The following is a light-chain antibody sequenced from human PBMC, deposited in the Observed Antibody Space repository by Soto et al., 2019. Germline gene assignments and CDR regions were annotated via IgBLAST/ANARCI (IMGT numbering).Light chain of an antibody. CDR2: SAS. Sequence: QMTQSPSSLSASIGDRVTIICRASQSIKTYLNWYQQKPGKAPKLLISSASTLQGGVPSRFSGSGSGTDFTLTITNLQTEDFATYHCQQGFTAPFTFGPGTKVDSK. J-gene: IGKJ3*01. V-gene: IGKV1-39*01. CDR3: QQGFTAPFT. CDR1: QSIKTY.